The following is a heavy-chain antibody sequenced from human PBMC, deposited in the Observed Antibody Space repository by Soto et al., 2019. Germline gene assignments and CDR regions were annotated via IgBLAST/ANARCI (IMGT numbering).Heavy chain of an antibody. J-gene: IGHJ4*02. D-gene: IGHD2-15*01. Sequence: LRLSCAASGFTFSSYAMSWVRQAPGKGLEWVSGISGSGGSTYYADSVKGRFTISRDNSKNTLYLQMNSLRAEDTAVYYCAKDVTRRGYCSGGSCYTSPDYWGQGTLVTVSS. CDR2: ISGSGGST. V-gene: IGHV3-23*01. CDR3: AKDVTRRGYCSGGSCYTSPDY. CDR1: GFTFSSYA.